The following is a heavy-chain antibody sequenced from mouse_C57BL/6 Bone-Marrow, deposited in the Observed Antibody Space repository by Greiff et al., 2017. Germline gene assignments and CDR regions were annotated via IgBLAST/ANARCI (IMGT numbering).Heavy chain of an antibody. D-gene: IGHD2-1*01. Sequence: QVQLQQSGPGLVQPSQSLSITCTVSGFSLTSYGVHWFRQSPGKGLEWLGVIWSGGSTDYNAAFISRLSISKDNSKSQVFFKMNSLQADVTAIYYCATNSRSSMMDYGGQGTSVTVSS. CDR2: IWSGGST. CDR1: GFSLTSYG. CDR3: ATNSRSSMMDY. V-gene: IGHV2-2*01. J-gene: IGHJ4*01.